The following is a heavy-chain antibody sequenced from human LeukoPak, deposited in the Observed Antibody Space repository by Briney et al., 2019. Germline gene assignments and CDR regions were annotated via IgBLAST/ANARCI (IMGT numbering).Heavy chain of an antibody. J-gene: IGHJ4*02. Sequence: ASVKVSCKASGYRFTNNGISWVRQAPGQGLGWMGWVSVYNGNTNYAQKLQGRVTMTTDTSTSTAYMELRSLRPDDTAVYYCARGSYLDYWGQGTLVTVSS. CDR2: VSVYNGNT. CDR1: GYRFTNNG. V-gene: IGHV1-18*01. D-gene: IGHD1-26*01. CDR3: ARGSYLDY.